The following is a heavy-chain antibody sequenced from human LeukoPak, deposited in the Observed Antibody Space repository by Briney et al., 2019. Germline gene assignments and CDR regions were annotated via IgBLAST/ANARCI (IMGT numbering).Heavy chain of an antibody. Sequence: GGSLRLSCAASGFTFSSYNMNWVRQAPGKGLEWVSSIGSSTSFIYYADSVKGRFTISRDNAKNSLYLQMNSLRADDTAVYFCARDYYDSSGYYYPFGYWGQGTLVTVSS. CDR3: ARDYYDSSGYYYPFGY. J-gene: IGHJ4*02. CDR1: GFTFSSYN. V-gene: IGHV3-21*01. D-gene: IGHD3-22*01. CDR2: IGSSTSFI.